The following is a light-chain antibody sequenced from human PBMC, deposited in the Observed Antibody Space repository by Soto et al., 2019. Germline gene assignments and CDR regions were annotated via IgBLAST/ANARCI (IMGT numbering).Light chain of an antibody. CDR2: GAS. V-gene: IGKV3-20*01. CDR1: QNVLSNY. J-gene: IGKJ4*01. CDR3: QQYGSSPPIT. Sequence: EIVLTQSPGTLSLSPGARATLSCWASQNVLSNYLAWYQQKPGQAPRLLIYGASSRATGIPDRFSGSGSGTDFTLTISRLEPEDFAGYYCQQYGSSPPITFGGGTKVDIK.